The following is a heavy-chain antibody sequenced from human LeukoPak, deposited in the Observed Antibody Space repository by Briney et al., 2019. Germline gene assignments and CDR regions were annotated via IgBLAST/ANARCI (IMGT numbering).Heavy chain of an antibody. CDR2: ISGSGGST. Sequence: GGSLRLSCAASGFTFTTYAMIWVRQAPGKGLDWVSAISGSGGSTYYTDSVKGRFTISRDNSKNTLYLQMNSLRAEDTAVYYGANARDTGRFNSYYWGQGTLVTVSS. CDR1: GFTFTTYA. CDR3: ANARDTGRFNSYY. V-gene: IGHV3-23*01. D-gene: IGHD2-8*02. J-gene: IGHJ4*02.